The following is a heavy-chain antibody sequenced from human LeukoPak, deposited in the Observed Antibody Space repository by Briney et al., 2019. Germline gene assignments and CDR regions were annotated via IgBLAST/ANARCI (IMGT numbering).Heavy chain of an antibody. CDR1: GYSFTSYW. J-gene: IGHJ3*02. Sequence: GESLKISCKGSGYSFTSYWISWVRQMPGKGLEWMGIIYPGDSDTRYSPSFQGQVTISADKSISTAYLQWSSLKASDTAMYYCARPGRVVGATKGAFDIWGQGTMVTVSS. CDR3: ARPGRVVGATKGAFDI. D-gene: IGHD1-26*01. CDR2: IYPGDSDT. V-gene: IGHV5-51*01.